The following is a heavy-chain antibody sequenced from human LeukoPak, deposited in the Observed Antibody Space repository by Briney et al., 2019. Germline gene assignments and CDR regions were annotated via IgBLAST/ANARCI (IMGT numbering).Heavy chain of an antibody. D-gene: IGHD3-22*01. CDR2: INHSGST. J-gene: IGHJ6*02. CDR1: GGSFSGYY. V-gene: IGHV4-34*01. CDR3: ASLDSSGYLSYYYGMDV. Sequence: SETLSLTCAVYGGSFSGYYWSWIRQPPGKGLEWIGEINHSGSTNYNPSLKSRVTISVDTSKNQFSLKLSSVTAADTAVYYSASLDSSGYLSYYYGMDVWGQGTTVTVSS.